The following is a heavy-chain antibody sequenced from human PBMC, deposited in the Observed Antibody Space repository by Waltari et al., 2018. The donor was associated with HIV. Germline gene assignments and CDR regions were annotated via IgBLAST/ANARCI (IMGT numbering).Heavy chain of an antibody. CDR1: GGSISSSSYY. Sequence: QLQMQESGPGLVKPSETLSLTCTVSGGSISSSSYYWGWIRQPPGQGLEWIGRMYYSASTCDNASLKSRVTMSVATARNQFAVKLSSVSAADTAGYCCAGSRAEYDGSGRPATYDGRDGWGQVAAVTVSS. J-gene: IGHJ6*02. CDR3: AGSRAEYDGSGRPATYDGRDG. CDR2: MYYSAST. V-gene: IGHV4-39*07. D-gene: IGHD3-10*01.